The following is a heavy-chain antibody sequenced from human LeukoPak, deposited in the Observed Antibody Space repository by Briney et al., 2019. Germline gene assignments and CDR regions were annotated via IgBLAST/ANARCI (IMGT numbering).Heavy chain of an antibody. CDR1: GGTFSSYA. V-gene: IGHV1-69*05. Sequence: ASVKVSCKASGGTFSSYAISWVRQAPGQGLEWMGGIIPIFGTANYAQKFQGRVTITTDESTSTAYMELSSLRSEDTAVYYCASLGGSHETKLRTDYWGQGTLVTVSS. CDR3: ASLGGSHETKLRTDY. J-gene: IGHJ4*02. CDR2: IIPIFGTA. D-gene: IGHD1-7*01.